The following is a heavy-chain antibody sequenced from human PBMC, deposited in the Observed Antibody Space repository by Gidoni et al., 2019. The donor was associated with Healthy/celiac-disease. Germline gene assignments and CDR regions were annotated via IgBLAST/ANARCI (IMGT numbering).Heavy chain of an antibody. CDR1: GYSISSGYY. CDR2: IYHSGST. J-gene: IGHJ5*02. CDR3: ARDYGDYGEFDP. V-gene: IGHV4-38-2*02. D-gene: IGHD4-17*01. Sequence: QVQLQESGPGLVKPSETLSLTCAVPGYSISSGYYWGWIRQPPGKGLEWIGSIYHSGSTYYNPSLKSRVTISVDTSKNQFSLKLSSVTAADTAVYYCARDYGDYGEFDPWGQGTLVTVSS.